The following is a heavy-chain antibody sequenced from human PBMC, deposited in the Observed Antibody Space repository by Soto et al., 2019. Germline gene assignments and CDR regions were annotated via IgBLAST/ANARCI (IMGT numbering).Heavy chain of an antibody. CDR1: GFTFSSYG. CDR3: ARGGYSSSWYIDNWFDP. D-gene: IGHD6-13*01. CDR2: IWYDGSNK. Sequence: QVQLVESGGGVVQPGRSLRLSCAASGFTFSSYGMHWVRQAPGKGLEWVAVIWYDGSNKYYADSVKGRFTISRDNSKNTLYLQRNSLRAEDTAVYYCARGGYSSSWYIDNWFDPWGQGTLVTVSS. V-gene: IGHV3-33*01. J-gene: IGHJ5*02.